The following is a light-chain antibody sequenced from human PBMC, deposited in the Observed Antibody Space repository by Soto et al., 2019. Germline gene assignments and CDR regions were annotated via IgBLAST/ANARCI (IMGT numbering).Light chain of an antibody. CDR2: DAS. Sequence: DIQMTQSPSTLSASVLDRVTITCXSSQTINSWLAWYQQKPGKAPKVLIFDASSLKTGVPSRFSGSGSGTEFTLTISNLQPDDFATYYCQQYDSYSSGPFGQGTKVDIK. V-gene: IGKV1-5*01. CDR1: QTINSW. J-gene: IGKJ1*01. CDR3: QQYDSYSSGP.